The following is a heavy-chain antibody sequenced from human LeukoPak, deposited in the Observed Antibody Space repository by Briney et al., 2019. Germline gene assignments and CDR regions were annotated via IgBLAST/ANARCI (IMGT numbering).Heavy chain of an antibody. CDR1: GGTFSSYA. J-gene: IGHJ3*02. CDR2: IIPIFGTA. CDR3: ARSTPDYSAFDI. Sequence: ASVKVSCKASGGTFSSYAISWVRQAPGQGLEWMGGIIPIFGTANYAQKFQGRVTITADESTSTAYMELSSLRSEDTAAYYCARSTPDYSAFDIWGQGTMVTVSS. D-gene: IGHD4-11*01. V-gene: IGHV1-69*13.